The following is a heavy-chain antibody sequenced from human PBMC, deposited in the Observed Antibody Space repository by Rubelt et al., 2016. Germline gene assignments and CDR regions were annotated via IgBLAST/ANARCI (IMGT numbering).Heavy chain of an antibody. CDR1: GGSFSGYY. CDR3: AREEGWQQPIGY. V-gene: IGHV4-34*01. Sequence: QVQLQQWGAGLLKPSETLSLTCAVYGGSFSGYYWSWIRQPPGRGLEWIGNPSNGGSTNYNPSLKSRVTMSVDTSKNQFPLTLTSVTAADTDFYYCAREEGWQQPIGYWGQGALVTVSS. D-gene: IGHD6-13*01. J-gene: IGHJ4*01. CDR2: PSNGGST.